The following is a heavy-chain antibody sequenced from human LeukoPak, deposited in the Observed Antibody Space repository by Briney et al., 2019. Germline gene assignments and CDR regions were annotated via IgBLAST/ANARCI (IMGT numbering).Heavy chain of an antibody. CDR3: ARGRVVLRFLEWLLDY. CDR1: GGSISSGGYY. V-gene: IGHV4-31*03. CDR2: IYYSGST. Sequence: SETLSLTCTVSGGSISSGGYYWSWIRQHPGKGLEWIGYIYYSGSTYYNPSLKSRVTISVDTSKNQFSLKLSSVTAADTAVYYCARGRVVLRFLEWLLDYWGQGTLVTVSS. D-gene: IGHD3-3*01. J-gene: IGHJ4*02.